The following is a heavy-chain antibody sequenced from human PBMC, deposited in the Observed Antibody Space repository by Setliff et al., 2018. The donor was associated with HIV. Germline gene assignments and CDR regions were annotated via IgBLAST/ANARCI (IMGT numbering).Heavy chain of an antibody. CDR3: ARQTWEYYDILTGYYRSPKNCDS. V-gene: IGHV4-39*01. D-gene: IGHD3-9*01. Sequence: PSETLSLTCTVPGGSINRSNYYWGWIRQPPGKGLEWIGTISYTGSTYYDPSLKSRVTISLDTSKNQFFLKLSSVTAPDTAIYYCARQTWEYYDILTGYYRSPKNCDSWGQGTQVTVSS. J-gene: IGHJ4*02. CDR1: GGSINRSNYY. CDR2: ISYTGST.